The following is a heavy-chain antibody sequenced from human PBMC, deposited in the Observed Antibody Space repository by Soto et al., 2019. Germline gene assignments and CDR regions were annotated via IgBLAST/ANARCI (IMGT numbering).Heavy chain of an antibody. CDR1: GFTFDDDA. CDR2: LSWNSVSV. Sequence: EVQLVESGGGLVQPGGSPRLSCAASGFTFDDDAMHWVRQAPGKGLEWVSGLSWNSVSVGSADSVKGRFTISRDKAKNALYLPMKSLRPDDSALDAATNLLSASGATGAKNDYADSGLGWGQGTLVTVSS. V-gene: IGHV3-9*01. CDR3: TNLLSASGATGAKNDYADSGLG. D-gene: IGHD4-17*01. J-gene: IGHJ4*02.